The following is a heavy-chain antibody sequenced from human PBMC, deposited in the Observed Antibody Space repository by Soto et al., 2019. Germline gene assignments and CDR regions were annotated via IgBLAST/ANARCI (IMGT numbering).Heavy chain of an antibody. CDR3: ARDYLSSKLSMSYFDF. Sequence: QVQLVQSGAEVTRPGASVKVSCKASGYSFISHYIHWVRQAPGQGLEWMGFINPSGGSATLAQKFQGRVTMTRDTSTTPVYMKLSSMRSEDAAFYYCARDYLSSKLSMSYFDFWGQGTLVTVSS. J-gene: IGHJ4*02. D-gene: IGHD2-2*01. CDR1: GYSFISHY. V-gene: IGHV1-46*01. CDR2: INPSGGSA.